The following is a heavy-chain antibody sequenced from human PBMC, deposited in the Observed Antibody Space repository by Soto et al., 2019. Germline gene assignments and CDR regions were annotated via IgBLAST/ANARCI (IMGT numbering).Heavy chain of an antibody. J-gene: IGHJ3*02. D-gene: IGHD3-22*01. Sequence: ASVKVSCKASGGTFSSYAISWVRQAPGQGLEWMGWISAYNGNTNYAQKLQGRVTMTTDTSTSTAYMELRSLRSDDTAVYYCARDPLYYYDSSGFFPSDAFDIWGQGTMVTVSS. CDR1: GGTFSSYA. CDR2: ISAYNGNT. CDR3: ARDPLYYYDSSGFFPSDAFDI. V-gene: IGHV1-18*01.